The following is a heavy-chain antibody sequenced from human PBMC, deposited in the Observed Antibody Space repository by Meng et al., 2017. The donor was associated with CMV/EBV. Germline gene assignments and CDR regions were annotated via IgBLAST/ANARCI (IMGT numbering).Heavy chain of an antibody. Sequence: KASGYTFTSYYRHWVRQAPGQGLEWMGIINPSGGSTSYAQKFQGRVTMTRDTSTSTVYMELSSLRSEDTAVYYCARSELWFGELLDYWGQGTLVTVSS. CDR1: GYTFTSYY. CDR2: INPSGGST. D-gene: IGHD3-10*01. J-gene: IGHJ4*02. V-gene: IGHV1-46*01. CDR3: ARSELWFGELLDY.